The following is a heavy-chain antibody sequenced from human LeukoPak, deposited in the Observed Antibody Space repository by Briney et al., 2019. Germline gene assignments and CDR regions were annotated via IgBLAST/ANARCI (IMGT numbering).Heavy chain of an antibody. D-gene: IGHD3-10*01. CDR3: ARVTINYYGSGSFRKQITDYYYYYMDV. V-gene: IGHV1-18*01. J-gene: IGHJ6*03. CDR1: GYTFTSYG. Sequence: ASVKVSCKASGYTFTSYGISWVRQAPGQGLEWMGWISAYDGNTNYAQKLQGRVTMTTDTSTSTAYMELRSLRSDDTAVYYCARVTINYYGSGSFRKQITDYYYYYMDVWGKGTTVTISS. CDR2: ISAYDGNT.